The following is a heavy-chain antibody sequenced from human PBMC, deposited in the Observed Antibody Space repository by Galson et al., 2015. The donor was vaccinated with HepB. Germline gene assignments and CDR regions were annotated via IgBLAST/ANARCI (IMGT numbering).Heavy chain of an antibody. CDR3: ARGITMVRGVQSAGFDY. V-gene: IGHV1-18*04. CDR1: GYTFTSYG. Sequence: SVKVSCKASGYTFTSYGISWVRQAPGQGLEWMGWISACNGNTNYAQKLQGRVTMTTDTSTSTAYMELRSLRSDDTAVYYCARGITMVRGVQSAGFDYWGQGTLVTVSS. D-gene: IGHD3-10*01. CDR2: ISACNGNT. J-gene: IGHJ4*02.